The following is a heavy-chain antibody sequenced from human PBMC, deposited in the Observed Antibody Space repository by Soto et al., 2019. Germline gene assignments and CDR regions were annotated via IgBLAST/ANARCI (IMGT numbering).Heavy chain of an antibody. CDR2: ISGSGSTT. J-gene: IGHJ1*01. V-gene: IGHV3-23*01. CDR1: GFTFSGYA. Sequence: GGSLRLSCAASGFTFSGYAMSWVRQAPGKGLEWVSGISGSGSTTYYADSVKGRFTISRDKSKNTLYLQMNSLRAEDTAVYYCAKDQPRRTLEGFQHWGQGTLVTVSS. CDR3: AKDQPRRTLEGFQH.